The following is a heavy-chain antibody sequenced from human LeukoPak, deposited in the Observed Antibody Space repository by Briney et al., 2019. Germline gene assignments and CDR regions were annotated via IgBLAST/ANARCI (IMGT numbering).Heavy chain of an antibody. CDR2: IYYSGST. J-gene: IGHJ6*03. Sequence: PSETLSLTCVVSGDSMRSHYWTWIRQPPGKGLEWIGYIYYSGSTNSNPFLQSRVTMSVDTSKNQFSLKLRSVTAADTAVYYCARDSYYDSSTYYRYMDVWGAGTTVTVSS. D-gene: IGHD3-22*01. CDR1: GDSMRSHY. CDR3: ARDSYYDSSTYYRYMDV. V-gene: IGHV4-59*11.